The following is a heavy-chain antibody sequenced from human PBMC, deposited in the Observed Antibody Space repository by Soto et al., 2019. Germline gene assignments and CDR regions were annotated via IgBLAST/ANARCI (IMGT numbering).Heavy chain of an antibody. J-gene: IGHJ3*02. CDR2: ISGSGGST. CDR3: AKDDGWGAPLGGDAFDI. Sequence: GGSLRLSCAASGFTFSSYAMSWVRQAPGKGLEWVSAISGSGGSTYYADSVKGRFTISRDNSKNTLYLQMNSLRAEDTAVYYCAKDDGWGAPLGGDAFDIWGQGTMVTVSS. D-gene: IGHD3-16*01. V-gene: IGHV3-23*01. CDR1: GFTFSSYA.